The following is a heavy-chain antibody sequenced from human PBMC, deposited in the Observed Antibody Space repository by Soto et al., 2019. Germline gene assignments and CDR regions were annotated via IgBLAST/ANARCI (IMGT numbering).Heavy chain of an antibody. J-gene: IGHJ5*02. CDR1: GGSFSGYY. Sequence: QVQLQQWGAGLLKPSETLSLTCAVYGGSFSGYYWSWIRQPPGKGLEWIGEINHSGSTNYNPSLKSRVTISVDTSKNQFSLKLSSVTAADTAVYYCARVGVVPAAIWLRWFDPWGQGTLVTVSS. CDR2: INHSGST. D-gene: IGHD2-2*01. CDR3: ARVGVVPAAIWLRWFDP. V-gene: IGHV4-34*01.